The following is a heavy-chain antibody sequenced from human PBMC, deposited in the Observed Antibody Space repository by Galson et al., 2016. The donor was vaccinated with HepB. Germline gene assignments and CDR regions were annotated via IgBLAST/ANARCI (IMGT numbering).Heavy chain of an antibody. D-gene: IGHD6-13*01. V-gene: IGHV3-21*01. CDR1: GFMYNYYS. CDR2: ITNNGNDK. CDR3: AREDSSWYGYYGMDV. J-gene: IGHJ6*02. Sequence: SLRLSCAASGFMYNYYSMNWVRQAPGKGLEWVSSITNNGNDKYYADSAKGRFTISRDNARKSLYLQMNSLRPDDTAVYYCAREDSSWYGYYGMDVWGQGTTVTVSS.